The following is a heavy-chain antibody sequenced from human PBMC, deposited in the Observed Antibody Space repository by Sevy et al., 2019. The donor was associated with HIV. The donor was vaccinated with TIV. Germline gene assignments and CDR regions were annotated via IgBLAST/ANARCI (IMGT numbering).Heavy chain of an antibody. CDR3: ARFGTVATLRYNYYNGMDV. D-gene: IGHD4-17*01. J-gene: IGHJ6*02. CDR2: IGVYNGNI. V-gene: IGHV1-18*01. CDR1: GYTFSNYG. Sequence: ASVKVSCKASGYTFSNYGITWVRQAPGQGLEWMGWIGVYNGNIKYAQKFRGRVTVTTDTSTSTAYMELRSLRTDDTAMYYCARFGTVATLRYNYYNGMDVWGQGTTVTVSS.